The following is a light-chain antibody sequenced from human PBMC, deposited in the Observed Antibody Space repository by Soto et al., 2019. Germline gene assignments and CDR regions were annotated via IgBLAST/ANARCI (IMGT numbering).Light chain of an antibody. J-gene: IGKJ2*01. CDR2: KAS. Sequence: DIQMTQSPSTLSASVGDRVTITCRASQSISSWLAWYQQKPGKAPNLLIYKASSLESGVPSRFSGSGSGTGFTLTISSLQPDDFAPYYCQQYDSFPYTFGQGTKREIK. CDR1: QSISSW. CDR3: QQYDSFPYT. V-gene: IGKV1-5*03.